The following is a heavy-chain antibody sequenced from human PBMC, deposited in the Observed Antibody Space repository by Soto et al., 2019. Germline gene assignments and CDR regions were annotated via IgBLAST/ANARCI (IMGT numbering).Heavy chain of an antibody. CDR2: INGDGSST. Sequence: GGSLRLSCAASGFAFSDYWMHWVRQAPGKGLVWVSRINGDGSSTSYADSVKGRFTISRDNAKNTLYLQMDSLRAEDTAVYYCAKAGGXTVTTPPWGQGTLVTVSS. J-gene: IGHJ4*02. D-gene: IGHD4-17*01. CDR1: GFAFSDYW. CDR3: AKAGGXTVTTPP. V-gene: IGHV3-74*01.